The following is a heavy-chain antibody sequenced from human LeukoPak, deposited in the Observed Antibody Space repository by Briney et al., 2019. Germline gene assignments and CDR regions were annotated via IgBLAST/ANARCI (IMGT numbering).Heavy chain of an antibody. CDR1: GFTFTRTA. J-gene: IGHJ4*02. CDR2: IVVGSGNT. Sequence: GTSVKVSCKASGFTFTRTAVQWVRQARGQRLEWMGWIVVGSGNTNYAQKFQERVTITRDMSTSTAYMELSGLRSEDTAVYYCARLRDGTIDYWGQGTLVTVSS. CDR3: ARLRDGTIDY. V-gene: IGHV1-58*01.